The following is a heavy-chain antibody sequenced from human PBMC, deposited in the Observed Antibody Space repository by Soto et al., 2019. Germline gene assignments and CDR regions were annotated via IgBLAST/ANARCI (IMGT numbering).Heavy chain of an antibody. V-gene: IGHV5-51*01. CDR2: VYPGDAET. J-gene: IGHJ3*02. Sequence: GQSLKISCKGSGDNFSSQWIAWVRQKPGKGLEWMGIVYPGDAETRYSPSFQGQVTMSADKSIDTAYLQWSSLKASDTAIYYCAKSEFIVIWGQGT. CDR3: AKSEFIVI. D-gene: IGHD2-15*01. CDR1: GDNFSSQW.